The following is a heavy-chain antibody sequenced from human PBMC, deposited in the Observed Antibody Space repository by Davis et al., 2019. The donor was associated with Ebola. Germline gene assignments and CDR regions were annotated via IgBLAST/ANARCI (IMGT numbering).Heavy chain of an antibody. J-gene: IGHJ4*02. CDR3: AKTGAYTSPLAHFDS. D-gene: IGHD6-19*01. V-gene: IGHV1-2*02. Sequence: ASVKVSCKTSGYTFIAYYIHWVRQAPGQGLEWMGWIDPKNGGTVYSQKFQGRVTLTTDTSTVTAYMDVSALTSDDTAVYYCAKTGAYTSPLAHFDSWGQGTLVTVSS. CDR1: GYTFIAYY. CDR2: IDPKNGGT.